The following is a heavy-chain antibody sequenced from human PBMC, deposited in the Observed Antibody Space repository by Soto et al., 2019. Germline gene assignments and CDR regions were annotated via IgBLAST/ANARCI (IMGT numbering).Heavy chain of an antibody. CDR1: GFTFSSYA. Sequence: GGSLRLSCAASGFTFSSYAMSWVRQAPGKGLEWVSAISGSGGSTYYADSVKGRFTISRDNSKNTLYLQMNSLRAEDTAVYYCAKGSRVVVVAATQKGYYFDYWGQGTLVTVSS. J-gene: IGHJ4*02. D-gene: IGHD2-15*01. CDR3: AKGSRVVVVAATQKGYYFDY. V-gene: IGHV3-23*01. CDR2: ISGSGGST.